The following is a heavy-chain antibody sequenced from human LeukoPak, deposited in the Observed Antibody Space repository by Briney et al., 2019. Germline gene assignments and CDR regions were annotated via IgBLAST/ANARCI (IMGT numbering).Heavy chain of an antibody. D-gene: IGHD3-16*01. J-gene: IGHJ4*02. CDR3: AKSPGGRHHN. CDR1: GFTFSSYE. CDR2: INSDGSST. Sequence: GGSLRLPCAASGFTFSSYEMNWVRQAPGKGLVWVSRINSDGSSTSYADSVKGRFTISRDNAKNTLYLQMNSLRAEDTAVYYCAKSPGGRHHNWGQGTLVTVSS. V-gene: IGHV3-74*01.